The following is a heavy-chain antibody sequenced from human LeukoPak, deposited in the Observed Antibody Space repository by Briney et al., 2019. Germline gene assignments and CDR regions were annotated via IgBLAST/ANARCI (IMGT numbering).Heavy chain of an antibody. CDR2: INPNIGGT. J-gene: IGHJ1*01. V-gene: IGHV1-2*06. CDR3: ASVGYCSGGSCYFFQH. D-gene: IGHD2-15*01. Sequence: ASVKASCKXSGYTFTGYYMHWVRQSPRQGLEWMGRINPNIGGTNYAQKFQGSVTMTRDTSISTAYMELSRLRSDDTAVYYCASVGYCSGGSCYFFQHWGQGTLVTVSS. CDR1: GYTFTGYY.